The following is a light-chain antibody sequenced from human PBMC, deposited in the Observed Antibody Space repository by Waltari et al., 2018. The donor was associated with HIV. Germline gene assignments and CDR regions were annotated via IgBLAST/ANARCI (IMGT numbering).Light chain of an antibody. CDR2: EGI. CDR3: SSYGGRSNWL. CDR1: SSDIGNYNL. Sequence: QSALTQPASVSGSPGQSITISCTGTSSDIGNYNLVSCYQQHPGKAPKLIIYEGIKRPSGVSKRPSGSKSANTASLTISGLQAEDEADYFCSSYGGRSNWLFGGGTKLTVL. V-gene: IGLV2-23*01. J-gene: IGLJ2*01.